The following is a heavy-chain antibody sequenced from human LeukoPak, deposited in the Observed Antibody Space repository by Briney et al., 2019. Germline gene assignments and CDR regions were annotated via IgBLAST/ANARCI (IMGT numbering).Heavy chain of an antibody. Sequence: KPSQTLSLTCTVSGGSISSGSYYWSWIRQPAGKGLEWIGRIYTSGSTNYNPSLKSRVTISVDTSKNQFSLKLSSVTAADTAVYYCAGNRLNVDIVATIDFDYWGQGTLVTVSS. CDR1: GGSISSGSYY. CDR2: IYTSGST. CDR3: AGNRLNVDIVATIDFDY. D-gene: IGHD5-12*01. J-gene: IGHJ4*02. V-gene: IGHV4-61*02.